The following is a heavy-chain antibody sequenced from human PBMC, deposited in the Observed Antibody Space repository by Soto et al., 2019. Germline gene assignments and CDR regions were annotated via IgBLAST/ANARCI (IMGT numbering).Heavy chain of an antibody. Sequence: EVQLVESGGGLVQPGGSLRLSCAASGFTVSSNYMSWVRQAPGKRLEWVSVTYSGSGTTYYADSVKGRFTISRDNSNNTLYLQMNNLIAEDTAVYYCARAPAAYGGNSVDYWGRGTLVTVSS. CDR2: TYSGSGTT. D-gene: IGHD4-17*01. V-gene: IGHV3-66*01. CDR1: GFTVSSNY. J-gene: IGHJ4*02. CDR3: ARAPAAYGGNSVDY.